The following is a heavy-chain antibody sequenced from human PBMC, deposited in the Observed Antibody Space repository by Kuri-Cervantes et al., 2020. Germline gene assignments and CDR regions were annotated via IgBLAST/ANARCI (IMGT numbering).Heavy chain of an antibody. CDR1: GGSFSSYY. Sequence: SETLSLTCAVYGGSFSSYYWSWIRQPPGKGLEWIGEIHHSGSLNYNPSLESRVTMSVDKSKNQFSLKLSSVTAADTAVYYCARKMGGGYGFGGFDYWGQGTLVTVSS. CDR2: IHHSGSL. CDR3: ARKMGGGYGFGGFDY. V-gene: IGHV4-34*01. D-gene: IGHD3-16*01. J-gene: IGHJ4*02.